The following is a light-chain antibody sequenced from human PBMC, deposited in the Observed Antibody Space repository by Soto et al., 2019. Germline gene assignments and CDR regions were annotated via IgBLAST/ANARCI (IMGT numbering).Light chain of an antibody. CDR3: QQYNNYWGLT. V-gene: IGKV1-5*03. CDR2: KAT. J-gene: IGKJ4*01. Sequence: DIQMTQSPSTLSASVGDRVTITFRASQSMSYWLAWYQQKPGKAPKLLIYKATNLESGVPSRFSGSGSGTEFTLTISSLQPDDFATYYCQQYNNYWGLTFGGGTKVESK. CDR1: QSMSYW.